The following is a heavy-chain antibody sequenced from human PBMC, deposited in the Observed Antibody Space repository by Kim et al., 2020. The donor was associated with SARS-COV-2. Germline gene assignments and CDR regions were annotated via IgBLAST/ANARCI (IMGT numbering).Heavy chain of an antibody. CDR3: ASGGHYVSGRHDY. CDR1: GGSISSFY. J-gene: IGHJ4*02. V-gene: IGHV4-59*01. D-gene: IGHD3-10*01. CDR2: IYYSGRT. Sequence: SETLSLTCTVSGGSISSFYWSWIRQPPGNGLEWIGHIYYSGRTNHNPSLESLVTISVDTSKNQFSLKLRSVTAADTALYYCASGGHYVSGRHDYWGQGT.